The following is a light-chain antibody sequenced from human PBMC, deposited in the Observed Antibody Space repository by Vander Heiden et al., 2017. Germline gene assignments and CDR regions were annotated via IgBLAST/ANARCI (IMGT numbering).Light chain of an antibody. CDR3: QQYYSTPRT. CDR2: WAS. V-gene: IGKV4-1*01. Sequence: DIVMTQSPDSLAVFLGERATINCKSSQSVLYSSSNKNYLAWFQQKPGQPPKLLIYWASTRESGVPDRFSGGGSGTDFTLTISSLQAEDVAVYYCQQYYSTPRTFGQGIKVEIK. J-gene: IGKJ1*01. CDR1: QSVLYSSSNKNY.